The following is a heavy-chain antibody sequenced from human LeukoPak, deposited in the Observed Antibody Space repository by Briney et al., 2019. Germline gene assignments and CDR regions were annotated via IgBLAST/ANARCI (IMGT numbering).Heavy chain of an antibody. CDR1: GVSFNDYY. V-gene: IGHV4-34*01. D-gene: IGHD4-17*01. J-gene: IGHJ4*02. CDR2: INHSGYT. CDR3: TRMTTGHDY. Sequence: AETLSLTCAVSGVSFNDYYWSWVRQTPGRGLEWIGEINHSGYTNDSPSLKSRVTLSIDTSRKQFSLNLRSVTVADTGIYYCTRMTTGHDYWGQGTLVTVSS.